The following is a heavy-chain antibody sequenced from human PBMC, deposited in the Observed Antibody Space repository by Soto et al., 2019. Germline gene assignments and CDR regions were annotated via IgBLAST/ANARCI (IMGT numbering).Heavy chain of an antibody. CDR2: IYPGDSDT. CDR3: ARQGNWNYRFGMDV. D-gene: IGHD1-7*01. V-gene: IGHV5-51*01. CDR1: VYGLTSYW. J-gene: IGHJ6*02. Sequence: ESLKISFKGSVYGLTSYWIGWVRQMPGKGLELMWIIYPGDSDTRYSPSFQGQVTISADKSISTAYLQWSSLKASDTAMYYCARQGNWNYRFGMDVWGQGTTVTVSS.